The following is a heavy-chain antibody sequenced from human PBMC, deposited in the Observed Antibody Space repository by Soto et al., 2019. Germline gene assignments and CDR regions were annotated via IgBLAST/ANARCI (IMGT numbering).Heavy chain of an antibody. J-gene: IGHJ5*02. CDR1: GGTFSSYA. D-gene: IGHD2-2*01. V-gene: IGHV1-69*12. CDR2: IIPIFGTA. CDR3: ARELDCISTSCYGDNWFDP. Sequence: QVQLVQSGAEVEKPGSSVKVSCKASGGTFSSYAISWVRQAPGQGLEWMGGIIPIFGTANYAQKFQGRVTITADESTSTAYMELSSLRSEDTAVYYCARELDCISTSCYGDNWFDPWGQGTLVTVSS.